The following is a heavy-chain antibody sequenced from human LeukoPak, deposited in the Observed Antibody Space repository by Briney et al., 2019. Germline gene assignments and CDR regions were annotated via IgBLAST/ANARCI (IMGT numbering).Heavy chain of an antibody. D-gene: IGHD3-22*01. Sequence: GASVKVSCKASGYTLTGYSVHWVRQAPGQGLEWMGWINPKSGGTKYALKFQGRVTMTRDTSISTAYMELSRLRSDDTAVYYCASFLGYYYDTKPGACAFDIWGQGTMVTVSS. CDR3: ASFLGYYYDTKPGACAFDI. CDR1: GYTLTGYS. V-gene: IGHV1-2*02. J-gene: IGHJ3*02. CDR2: INPKSGGT.